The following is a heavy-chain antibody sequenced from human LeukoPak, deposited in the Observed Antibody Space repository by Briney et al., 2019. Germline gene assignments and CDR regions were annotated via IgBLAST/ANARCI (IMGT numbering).Heavy chain of an antibody. CDR3: ARDGGTRYSYGTLDAFDI. Sequence: AGGSLRLSCAASGFTFSSYAMHWVRQAPGKGLEYVSAISSNGGSTYYANSVKGRFTISRDNAKNSLYLQMNSLRAEDTAVYYCARDGGTRYSYGTLDAFDIWGQGTMVTVSS. D-gene: IGHD5-18*01. V-gene: IGHV3-64*01. CDR2: ISSNGGST. J-gene: IGHJ3*02. CDR1: GFTFSSYA.